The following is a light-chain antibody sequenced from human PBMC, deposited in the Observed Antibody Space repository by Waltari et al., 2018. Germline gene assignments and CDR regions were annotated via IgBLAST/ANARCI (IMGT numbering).Light chain of an antibody. CDR3: QQYYTSPLT. CDR2: GAS. Sequence: EIVLTQSPGTLSLSPWERATLSCRASQSIRSIYLLCCRQNPGQAPGLLIYGASSRATGFPDRFSGSGSGTDLTLTISSLQAEDVAVYYCQQYYTSPLTFGGGTKVDVK. CDR1: QSIRSIY. V-gene: IGKV3-20*01. J-gene: IGKJ4*01.